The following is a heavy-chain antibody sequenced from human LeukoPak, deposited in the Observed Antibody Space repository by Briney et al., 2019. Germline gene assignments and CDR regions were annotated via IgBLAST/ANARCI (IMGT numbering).Heavy chain of an antibody. CDR3: ARGRQRGSYFLDAFDI. CDR2: ISAYNGNT. J-gene: IGHJ3*02. Sequence: ASVKVSCKAPGYTFTSYGISWVRQAPGQGLEWMGWISAYNGNTNYAQKLQGRVTMTTDTSTSTAYMELRSLRSDDTAVYYCARGRQRGSYFLDAFDIWGQGTMVTVSS. V-gene: IGHV1-18*01. CDR1: GYTFTSYG. D-gene: IGHD1-26*01.